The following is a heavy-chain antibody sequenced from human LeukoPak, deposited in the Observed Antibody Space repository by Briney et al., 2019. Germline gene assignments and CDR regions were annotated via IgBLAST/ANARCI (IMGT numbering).Heavy chain of an antibody. CDR3: ARFRYCSSTSCSYFDY. Sequence: VSVKVSCKASGYTFTGYYMHWVRQAPGQGLEWMGWINPNSGGTNYAQKFQGRVTMTRDTSISTAYMELSRLRSDDTAVYYCARFRYCSSTSCSYFDYWGQGTLVTVSS. CDR2: INPNSGGT. V-gene: IGHV1-2*02. J-gene: IGHJ4*02. CDR1: GYTFTGYY. D-gene: IGHD2-2*01.